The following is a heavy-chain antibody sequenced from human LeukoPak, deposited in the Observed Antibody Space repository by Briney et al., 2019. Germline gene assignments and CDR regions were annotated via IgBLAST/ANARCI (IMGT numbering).Heavy chain of an antibody. CDR3: AREGITMIKAPVAFDI. D-gene: IGHD3-22*01. CDR2: IYHSGST. Sequence: NASETLSLTCTVSGYSISSGYYWGWIRQPPGKGLEWIGSIYHSGSTCYNPSLKSRVTISVDTSKNQFSLKLSSVTAADTAVYYCAREGITMIKAPVAFDIWGQGTMVTVSS. V-gene: IGHV4-38-2*02. J-gene: IGHJ3*02. CDR1: GYSISSGYY.